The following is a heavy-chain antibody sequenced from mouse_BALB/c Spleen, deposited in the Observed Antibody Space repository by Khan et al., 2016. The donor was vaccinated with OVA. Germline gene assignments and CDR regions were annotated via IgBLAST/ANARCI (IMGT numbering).Heavy chain of an antibody. CDR1: GYTFTTYW. J-gene: IGHJ3*01. Sequence: VELVESGAELAKPGASVKMSCKASGYTFTTYWMHWVKQRPGQGLEWIGYIDPSTGYTEYNQKFKDKATLTTDKSSSTAYMQLSSLTSEDSAVYYCARRGRDGIFAYWGQGTLVTVSA. CDR3: ARRGRDGIFAY. CDR2: IDPSTGYT. V-gene: IGHV1-7*01. D-gene: IGHD2-1*01.